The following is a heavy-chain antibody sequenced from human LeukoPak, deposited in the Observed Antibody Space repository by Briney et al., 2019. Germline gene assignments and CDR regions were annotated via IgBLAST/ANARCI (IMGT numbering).Heavy chain of an antibody. J-gene: IGHJ6*03. CDR2: IIGSGGTT. Sequence: PGGSLRLSCAASGFSFGSFAMSWVRQAPGKGLEWVSGIIGSGGTTFYADSVKGRFTISRDNSKNTLYLQMNSLRAEDTAIYYFSKKESDTCSSWYMDGLGKGTTVTVSS. D-gene: IGHD2-21*01. V-gene: IGHV3-23*01. CDR3: SKKESDTCSSWYMDG. CDR1: GFSFGSFA.